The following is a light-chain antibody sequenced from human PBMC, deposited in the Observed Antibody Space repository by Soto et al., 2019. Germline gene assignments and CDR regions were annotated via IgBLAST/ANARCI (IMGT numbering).Light chain of an antibody. J-gene: IGKJ4*01. V-gene: IGKV3-20*01. CDR3: QQYTSSQLT. CDR2: GAS. Sequence: EIVLTQSPDTLSLSPGERATLSCRASQSVSSSYLAWYQQKPGQAPRLLIYGASSRATGIPDRFSGSESGKDVTLTISRLEPEDFAVYYCQQYTSSQLTFGGGTKVEIK. CDR1: QSVSSSY.